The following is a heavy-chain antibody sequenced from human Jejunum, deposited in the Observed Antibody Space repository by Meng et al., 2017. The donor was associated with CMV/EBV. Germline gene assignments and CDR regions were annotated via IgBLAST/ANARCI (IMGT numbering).Heavy chain of an antibody. J-gene: IGHJ4*02. Sequence: SGFNFRNYVMYWVRQATGKGLEYVSGISSNGVSTYYADSVKGRFTISRDNSKNTLYLQMGGLRADDTAMYYCARDLTISGVAPGYWGQGTLVTVSS. D-gene: IGHD3-3*01. CDR3: ARDLTISGVAPGY. CDR2: ISSNGVST. V-gene: IGHV3-64*02. CDR1: GFNFRNYV.